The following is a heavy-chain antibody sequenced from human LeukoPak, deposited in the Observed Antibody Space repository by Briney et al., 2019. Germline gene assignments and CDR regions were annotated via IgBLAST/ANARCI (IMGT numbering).Heavy chain of an antibody. V-gene: IGHV1-18*01. Sequence: ASVKVSCKASGYTFTSYGISWVRQALGQGLEWMGWISAYNGNTNYAQKLQGRVTMTEDTSTDTAYMELSSLRSEDTAVYYCATWNYCDSSGYYKTFDYWGQGTLVTVSS. CDR1: GYTFTSYG. J-gene: IGHJ4*02. D-gene: IGHD3-22*01. CDR3: ATWNYCDSSGYYKTFDY. CDR2: ISAYNGNT.